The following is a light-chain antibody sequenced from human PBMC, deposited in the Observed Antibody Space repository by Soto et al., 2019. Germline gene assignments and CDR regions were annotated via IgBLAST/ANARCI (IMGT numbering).Light chain of an antibody. CDR1: SSDVGGYNY. CDR2: EVF. J-gene: IGLJ2*01. V-gene: IGLV2-14*01. Sequence: QSALTQPASVSGSPGQSITISCTGTSSDVGGYNYVSWYQQHPGKVPKLMIYEVFRRPSGISNRFSGFKSGNTASLTISGLQAEDEADYYCCSYTITSTFVFGGGTQLTVL. CDR3: CSYTITSTFV.